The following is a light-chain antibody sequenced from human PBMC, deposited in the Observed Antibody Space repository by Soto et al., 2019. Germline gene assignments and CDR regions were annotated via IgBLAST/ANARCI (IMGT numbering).Light chain of an antibody. Sequence: QSALTQPRSVSGSPGQSVTLSCTGTSSDVGTYDYVSWYQQHPGEAPKLVIYDVTKRPSGVPDRFSGSKSGNTASLTISGLQAEDEADYYCCSYAGRYTYVFGSGTKLTVL. J-gene: IGLJ1*01. CDR1: SSDVGTYDY. CDR2: DVT. CDR3: CSYAGRYTYV. V-gene: IGLV2-11*01.